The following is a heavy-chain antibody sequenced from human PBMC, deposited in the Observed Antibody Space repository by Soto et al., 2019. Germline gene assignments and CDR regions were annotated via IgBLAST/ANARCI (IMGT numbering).Heavy chain of an antibody. D-gene: IGHD1-26*01. CDR2: ISGSGGST. Sequence: EVQLLESGGGLVQPGGSLRLPCAASGFIFSTYAMSWVRQAPGKGLEWVSAISGSGGSTYYADSVKGRFTIARDNSKTTRYLQMNRLRAEDTAVYYCAKRFGWELPVYWGQGTLVTVSS. V-gene: IGHV3-23*01. CDR1: GFIFSTYA. CDR3: AKRFGWELPVY. J-gene: IGHJ4*02.